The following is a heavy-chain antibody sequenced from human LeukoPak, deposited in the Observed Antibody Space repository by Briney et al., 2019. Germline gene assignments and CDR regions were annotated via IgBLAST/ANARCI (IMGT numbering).Heavy chain of an antibody. CDR3: AKANSITIFGVISPVDY. CDR2: IIPIFGTA. CDR1: GGTFSSYA. Sequence: SVKVSCKASGGTFSSYAISWVRQAPGQGLEWMGGIIPIFGTANYAQKFQGRVTITADKSTSTAYMELSSLRSEDTAVYYCAKANSITIFGVISPVDYWGQGTLVTVSS. D-gene: IGHD3-3*01. J-gene: IGHJ4*02. V-gene: IGHV1-69*06.